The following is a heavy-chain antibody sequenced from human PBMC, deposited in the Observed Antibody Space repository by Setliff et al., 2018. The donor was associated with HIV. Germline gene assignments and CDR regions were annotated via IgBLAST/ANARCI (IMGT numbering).Heavy chain of an antibody. D-gene: IGHD3-16*02. CDR3: ARVVALTYYDYIWGSYQDDFEI. CDR2: MNPNSGNT. J-gene: IGHJ3*02. CDR1: GYTFTKFD. Sequence: ASVKVSCKASGYTFTKFDINWVRQATGQGLEWMGWMNPNSGNTGFAQKFQGRVTMTRSTSISTAYMELRSLRSDDTAVYYCARVVALTYYDYIWGSYQDDFEIWGQGTMVTVSS. V-gene: IGHV1-8*01.